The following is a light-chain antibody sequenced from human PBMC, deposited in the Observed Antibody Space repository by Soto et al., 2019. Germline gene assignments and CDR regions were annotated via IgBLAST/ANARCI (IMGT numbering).Light chain of an antibody. Sequence: LTQPASVSGSPGQSITISCTGTSSDVGGFSYVSWYQQHPGKAPKLMIFEVRNRPSGVSNRFSGSKSGNTASLTISRLQAEDEADYYCTSYTSSSTYVFGTGTKV. CDR3: TSYTSSSTYV. J-gene: IGLJ1*01. CDR1: SSDVGGFSY. CDR2: EVR. V-gene: IGLV2-14*01.